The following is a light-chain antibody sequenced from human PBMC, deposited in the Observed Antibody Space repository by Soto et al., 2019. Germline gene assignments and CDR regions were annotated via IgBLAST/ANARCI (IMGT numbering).Light chain of an antibody. V-gene: IGKV1-39*01. J-gene: IGKJ4*01. CDR3: QQSYSTLT. CDR2: AAS. CDR1: QSISRY. Sequence: DIQMTQSPSSLSASVGDRVTITCRASQSISRYLNWYQQKPGKAPKLLIYAASSLQSGVPLRFSGSGSGTDFTLTISSLQPEDFATYYCQQSYSTLTFGGGTKVEIK.